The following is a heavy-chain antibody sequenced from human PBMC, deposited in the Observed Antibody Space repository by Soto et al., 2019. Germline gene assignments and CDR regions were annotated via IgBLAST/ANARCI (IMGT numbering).Heavy chain of an antibody. Sequence: EMQRVESGGGQVKPGGSLRLSCAASGFTFSSYSMNWVRQAPGKGLEWVSSISSSSSYIYYTDSVKGRFTLSRDNAENSLYLQINSLRGEDTAEYYCARGRLTTSGRYYFFYGMVFWGQGNTVTVS. J-gene: IGHJ6*02. CDR2: ISSSSSYI. CDR3: ARGRLTTSGRYYFFYGMVF. D-gene: IGHD1-1*01. V-gene: IGHV3-21*01. CDR1: GFTFSSYS.